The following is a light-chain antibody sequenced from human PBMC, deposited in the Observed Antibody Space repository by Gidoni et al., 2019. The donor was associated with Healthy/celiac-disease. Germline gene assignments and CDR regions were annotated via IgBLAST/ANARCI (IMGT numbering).Light chain of an antibody. CDR2: GNS. V-gene: IGLV1-40*01. CDR3: QSYDSSLSGSVV. Sequence: QSVLTHPPSVSGAPGQRVTISCTGSSSNIGAGYDVHWYQQLPGTAPKLLLYGNSNRPSGVPDRFSGSKSGTSASLAITGLQAEDEADYYCQSYDSSLSGSVVFGGGTKLTVL. J-gene: IGLJ2*01. CDR1: SSNIGAGYD.